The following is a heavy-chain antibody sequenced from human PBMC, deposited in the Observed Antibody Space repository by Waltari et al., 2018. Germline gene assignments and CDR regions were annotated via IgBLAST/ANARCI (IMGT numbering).Heavy chain of an antibody. CDR2: INHSGST. CDR1: GGSFSGYY. CDR3: ARRAKSYYYMDV. Sequence: QVQLQQWGAGLLKPSETLSLTCAVYGGSFSGYYWSWIRQPPGKGLEWIGEINHSGSTNYNPSLKSRVTISVDTSKNQFSRKLSSVTAADTAVYYCARRAKSYYYMDVWGKGTTVTVSS. J-gene: IGHJ6*03. V-gene: IGHV4-34*01.